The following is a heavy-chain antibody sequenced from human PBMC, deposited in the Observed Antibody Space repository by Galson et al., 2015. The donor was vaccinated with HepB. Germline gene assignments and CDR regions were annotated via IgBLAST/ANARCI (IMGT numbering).Heavy chain of an antibody. CDR3: TRESSYSGYETWYFDL. CDR2: IRSKAYGGTT. J-gene: IGHJ2*01. CDR1: GFTFGDYA. V-gene: IGHV3-49*03. Sequence: SLRLSCAASGFTFGDYAMSWFRQAPGKGLEWVGFIRSKAYGGTTEYAASVKGRFTISRDDSKSIAYLQMNSLKTEDTAVYYCTRESSYSGYETWYFDLWGRGTLVTVSS. D-gene: IGHD5-12*01.